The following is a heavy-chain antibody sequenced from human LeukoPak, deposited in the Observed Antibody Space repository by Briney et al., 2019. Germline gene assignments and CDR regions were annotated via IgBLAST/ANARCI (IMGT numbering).Heavy chain of an antibody. D-gene: IGHD6-19*01. CDR2: IYYSGST. Sequence: SETLSLTCTVSGGSISSYYWSWIRQPPGKGLEWIGYIYYSGSTNYNPSLKSRVTISVDTSKNQFSLKLSSVTAADTAVYYCARKSVARGAFDYWGQGTLVTVSS. J-gene: IGHJ4*02. CDR3: ARKSVARGAFDY. V-gene: IGHV4-59*08. CDR1: GGSISSYY.